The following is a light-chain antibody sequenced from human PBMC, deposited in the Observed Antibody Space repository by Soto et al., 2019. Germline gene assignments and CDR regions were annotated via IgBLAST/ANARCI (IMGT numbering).Light chain of an antibody. V-gene: IGLV2-8*01. Sequence: QSALTQPPSASGSPGQSVTISCSGTSSDVGAYNDVSWYQQHPGKAPKLMIYEVTKRPSGVPDRFSGSKSGNTASLTVSGVQAEDEDDYYCSSYAGSKNVFGTGTKLTVL. CDR1: SSDVGAYND. CDR2: EVT. CDR3: SSYAGSKNV. J-gene: IGLJ1*01.